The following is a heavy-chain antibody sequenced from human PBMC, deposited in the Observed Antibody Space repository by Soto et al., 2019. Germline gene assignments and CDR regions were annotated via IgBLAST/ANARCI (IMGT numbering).Heavy chain of an antibody. CDR1: GFSFRSSG. CDR2: IFYDGSKI. V-gene: IGHV3-30*18. Sequence: PGGSLRLSCAASGFSFRSSGMHCVRQAPGKGLEWVADIFYDGSKIHYADSVKGRFTISRENSKNTVHLQMNRLRPEDTAVYYGAKDWTGHYDYWGQGTLVTVSS. CDR3: AKDWTGHYDY. D-gene: IGHD2-8*02. J-gene: IGHJ4*02.